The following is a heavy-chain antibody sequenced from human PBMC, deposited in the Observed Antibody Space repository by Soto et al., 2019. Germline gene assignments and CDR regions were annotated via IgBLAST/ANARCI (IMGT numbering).Heavy chain of an antibody. CDR1: GYSFTSYW. CDR2: IDPSDSYI. D-gene: IGHD6-6*01. Sequence: LGESLKISCKGSGYSFTSYWISWVRQMPGKGLEWMGRIDPSDSYINYSPSFQGHVTISADKSISTAYLQWSSLKASDTAMYYCARRGKYSSSGYYYYYYGMDVWGQGTTVTVSS. J-gene: IGHJ6*02. V-gene: IGHV5-10-1*01. CDR3: ARRGKYSSSGYYYYYYGMDV.